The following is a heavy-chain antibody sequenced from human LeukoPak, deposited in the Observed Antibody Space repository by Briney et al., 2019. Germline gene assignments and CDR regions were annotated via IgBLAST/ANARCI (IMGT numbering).Heavy chain of an antibody. Sequence: GGALRLSFAASGFSFSEYTIGWVRQAPGEGLEWGSGIGGSGDGTFYADSVNGRVTISTDNSKNTLYLRMNSLRAEDTAIYYCAKTPYSGNHGQAFDIWGQGPMLTVSS. J-gene: IGHJ3*02. D-gene: IGHD1-26*01. CDR2: IGGSGDGT. CDR3: AKTPYSGNHGQAFDI. CDR1: GFSFSEYT. V-gene: IGHV3-23*01.